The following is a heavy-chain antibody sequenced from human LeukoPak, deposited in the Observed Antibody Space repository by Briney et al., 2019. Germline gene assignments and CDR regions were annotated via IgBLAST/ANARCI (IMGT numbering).Heavy chain of an antibody. J-gene: IGHJ4*02. CDR2: FYSGGST. CDR1: GFTFSSYW. V-gene: IGHV3-66*04. CDR3: ARLHYYDSRGYFNDDY. Sequence: GSLRLSCAASGFTFSSYWMSWVRQAPGKGLEWVSVFYSGGSTYYADSVKGRFTISRDNSKNTLFLQMNSLRAEDTAVYYCARLHYYDSRGYFNDDYWGQGTLVTVSS. D-gene: IGHD3-22*01.